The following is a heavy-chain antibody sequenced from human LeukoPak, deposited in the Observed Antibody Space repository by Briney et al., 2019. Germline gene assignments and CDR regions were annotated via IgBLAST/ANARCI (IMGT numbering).Heavy chain of an antibody. V-gene: IGHV3-30*02. CDR3: AKVGGYSSSWTGGMGFDY. Sequence: GGSLRLSCAASGFTFSSYGMHWVRQAPGKGLEWVAFIRYAGTDKYYADSVKGRFTISRDNSKNTLCLQMNSLRAEDTAVYYCAKVGGYSSSWTGGMGFDYWGQGTLVTVSS. J-gene: IGHJ4*02. CDR1: GFTFSSYG. D-gene: IGHD6-13*01. CDR2: IRYAGTDK.